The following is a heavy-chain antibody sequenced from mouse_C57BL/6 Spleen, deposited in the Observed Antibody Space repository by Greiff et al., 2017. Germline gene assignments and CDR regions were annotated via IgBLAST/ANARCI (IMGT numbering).Heavy chain of an antibody. CDR1: GYTFTSYW. J-gene: IGHJ2*01. CDR3: ARIGGYSLDY. D-gene: IGHD2-3*01. V-gene: IGHV1-69*01. Sequence: QVQLQQPGAELVMPGASVKLSCKASGYTFTSYWMHWVKQRPGQGLEWIGEIDPSDSYTNYNQKFKGKSTLTVDKSSSTAYMQLSSLTSEDSAVYYCARIGGYSLDYWGQGTTLTVSS. CDR2: IDPSDSYT.